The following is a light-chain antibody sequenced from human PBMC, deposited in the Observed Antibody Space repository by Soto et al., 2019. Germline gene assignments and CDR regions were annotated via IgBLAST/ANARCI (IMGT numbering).Light chain of an antibody. CDR2: DAS. CDR1: RGISSA. Sequence: AVQLTQSPSSLSESVGDRVSITCRASRGISSALAWYQHNPGKAPKILIYDASSLQSGVPSRFRGSESGTECTLTISSLQPEDFATYYCQQLQPYPFTFGQGTRLEIK. V-gene: IGKV1-13*02. J-gene: IGKJ5*01. CDR3: QQLQPYPFT.